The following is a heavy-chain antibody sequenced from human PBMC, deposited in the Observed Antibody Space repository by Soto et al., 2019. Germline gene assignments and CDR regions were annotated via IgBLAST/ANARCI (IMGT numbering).Heavy chain of an antibody. D-gene: IGHD5-18*01. CDR3: ASGGWIQLWYGMDV. J-gene: IGHJ6*02. CDR2: ISAYNGNT. CDR1: GYTFTSYG. V-gene: IGHV1-18*01. Sequence: ASVKVSCKASGYTFTSYGISWVRQAPGQGLEWMGWISAYNGNTNYAQKLQGRVTMTTDTPTSTAYMELRSPRSDDTAVYYCASGGWIQLWYGMDVWGLGTTVTVSS.